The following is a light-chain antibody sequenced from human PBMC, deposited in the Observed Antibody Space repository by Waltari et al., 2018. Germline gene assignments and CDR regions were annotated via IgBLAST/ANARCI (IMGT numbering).Light chain of an antibody. CDR1: QSISKY. CDR3: QNHERLPAT. CDR2: AAS. J-gene: IGKJ1*01. Sequence: EVVLTQSPGTLSLSPGERATISCRASQSISKYLVWYQQRPGQAPRLLIYAASTRATGIPDRFSGSGSGTDFSLTISRLEPEDFAVYYCQNHERLPATFGQGTKVEIK. V-gene: IGKV3-20*01.